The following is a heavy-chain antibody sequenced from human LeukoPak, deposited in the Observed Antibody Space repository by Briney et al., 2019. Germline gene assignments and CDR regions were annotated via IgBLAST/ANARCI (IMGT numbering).Heavy chain of an antibody. D-gene: IGHD3-3*01. CDR1: GFTFSDYH. V-gene: IGHV3-11*01. J-gene: IGHJ4*02. CDR3: ARYPYDFWSGYYLPFDY. CDR2: ISSSGSTI. Sequence: GGSLRLSCAASGFTFSDYHMSWIRQAPGKGLEWVSYISSSGSTIYYADSVKGRFTISRDNAKNSLYLQMNSLRAEDTAVYYCARYPYDFWSGYYLPFDYWGQGTLVTVSS.